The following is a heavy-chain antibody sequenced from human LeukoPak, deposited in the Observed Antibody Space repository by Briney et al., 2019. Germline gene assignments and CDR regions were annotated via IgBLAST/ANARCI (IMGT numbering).Heavy chain of an antibody. V-gene: IGHV3-30-3*01. Sequence: GRSLRLSCAASGFTFSSYAMHWVRQAPGKGLEWVALISYDASNKHYADSVKGRFTISRDNSKNTLYPQMNSLRVEDTALYYCARQRDSSGFNWFDPWGQGTLVTVSS. CDR3: ARQRDSSGFNWFDP. CDR1: GFTFSSYA. CDR2: ISYDASNK. J-gene: IGHJ5*02. D-gene: IGHD3-22*01.